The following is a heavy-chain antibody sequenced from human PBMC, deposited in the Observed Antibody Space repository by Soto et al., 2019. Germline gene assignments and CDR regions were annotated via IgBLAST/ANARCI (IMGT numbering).Heavy chain of an antibody. J-gene: IGHJ4*02. Sequence: PXEILSLTCTVSSVSVTSGGYYWTWIRQHPGKGLEWIGYISYSGTTYYDPSLKSRVTISVDTSENQFSLKVNSVTAADTAVYYCARERGTYLLIDFWGQGTLVTVSS. D-gene: IGHD1-26*01. V-gene: IGHV4-31*03. CDR2: ISYSGTT. CDR3: ARERGTYLLIDF. CDR1: SVSVTSGGYY.